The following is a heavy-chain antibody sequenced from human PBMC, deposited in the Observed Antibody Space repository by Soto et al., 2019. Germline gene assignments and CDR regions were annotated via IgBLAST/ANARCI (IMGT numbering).Heavy chain of an antibody. V-gene: IGHV3-72*01. Sequence: EVQLVESGGGWVQPGGSFRASCPAPGSTFSDHYRDWVGQAQGKGLGGVGRIKTKPNSNSTEYAAFVKGRFTISRDDSKNSLFLQMNNLKTEDTAVYFCVRVQSSIDTWGFDCWGQGTLFTVSS. CDR3: VRVQSSIDTWGFDC. CDR1: GSTFSDHY. J-gene: IGHJ4*02. D-gene: IGHD5-18*01. CDR2: IKTKPNSNST.